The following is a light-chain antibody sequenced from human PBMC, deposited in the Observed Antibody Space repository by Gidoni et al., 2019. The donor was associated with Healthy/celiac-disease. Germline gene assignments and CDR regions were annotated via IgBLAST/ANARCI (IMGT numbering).Light chain of an antibody. J-gene: IGKJ2*01. CDR2: WAS. CDR3: QQYYVSHYT. V-gene: IGKV4-1*01. Sequence: DIVMTQSPDSLPVSLGERATINCKSSQSVLYSSNNKNYLAWYQQKPGQPPKLLIYWASTRESGVPDRFSGSGSGTDFTLTISSLQAEDVAFYYCQQYYVSHYTFGRXTKLEIK. CDR1: QSVLYSSNNKNY.